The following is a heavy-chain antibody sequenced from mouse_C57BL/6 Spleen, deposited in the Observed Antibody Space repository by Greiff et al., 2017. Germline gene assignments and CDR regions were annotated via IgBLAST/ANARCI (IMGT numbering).Heavy chain of an antibody. CDR1: GYTFTSYW. CDR3: ARQLRLGGYAMDY. Sequence: QVQLQQSGAELVKPGASVKLSCKASGYTFTSYWMQWVKQRPGQGLEWIGEIDPSDSYTNYNQKFKGKATLTVDTSSSTAYMQLSSLTSEDSAVYYCARQLRLGGYAMDYWGQGTSVTVSS. V-gene: IGHV1-50*01. D-gene: IGHD3-2*02. J-gene: IGHJ4*01. CDR2: IDPSDSYT.